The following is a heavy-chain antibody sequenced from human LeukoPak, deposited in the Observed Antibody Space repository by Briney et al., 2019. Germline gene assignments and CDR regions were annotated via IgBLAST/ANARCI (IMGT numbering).Heavy chain of an antibody. CDR3: SRDVTRGGDY. Sequence: GASVKVSCTVSGYTFSAYYMHWVRQAPGQGLEWMGWINPNGGGTNYAKKFQGRVTMTRDTSISTAYMELSGLTSDDTAIYYCSRDVTRGGDYWGQGTLVTVSS. J-gene: IGHJ4*02. CDR1: GYTFSAYY. CDR2: INPNGGGT. V-gene: IGHV1-2*02. D-gene: IGHD3-3*01.